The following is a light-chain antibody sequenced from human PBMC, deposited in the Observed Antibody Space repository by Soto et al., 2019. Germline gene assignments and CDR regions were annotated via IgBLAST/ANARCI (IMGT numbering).Light chain of an antibody. CDR3: QQSYSTPRA. Sequence: DIQMTQSPSSLSASVGDRVTITCRASQSISSYLNWYQQKPGKAPKLLIYAASSLQSGVPSRFSGSVSGTDCTLTISRLQPEDFATYYGQQSYSTPRAFGPGTKVDIK. CDR2: AAS. V-gene: IGKV1-39*01. J-gene: IGKJ3*01. CDR1: QSISSY.